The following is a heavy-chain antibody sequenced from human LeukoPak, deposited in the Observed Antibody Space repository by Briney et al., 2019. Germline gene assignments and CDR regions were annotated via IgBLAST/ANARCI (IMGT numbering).Heavy chain of an antibody. Sequence: SETLSLTCTVSGGSISSYYWSWIRQPPGKGPEWIGYIYYSGSTNYNPSLKSRVTISVDTSKNQFSLKLSSVTAADTAVYYCARDGGLHSGSYQVWFDPWGQGTLVTVSS. CDR1: GGSISSYY. CDR3: ARDGGLHSGSYQVWFDP. V-gene: IGHV4-59*01. D-gene: IGHD1-26*01. CDR2: IYYSGST. J-gene: IGHJ5*02.